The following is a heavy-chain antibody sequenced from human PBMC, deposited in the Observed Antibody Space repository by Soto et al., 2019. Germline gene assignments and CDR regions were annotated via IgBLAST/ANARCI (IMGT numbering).Heavy chain of an antibody. D-gene: IGHD4-17*01. CDR3: ARVRRGAYGDTEYFHD. J-gene: IGHJ1*01. V-gene: IGHV4-4*02. CDR1: DDSISSSNW. CDR2: IYHSGSP. Sequence: QVQLQESGPRLVKPSGTLSLTCAVSDDSISSSNWWTWVRQAPQKGLEWIGQIYHSGSPNYNPSLKSRVTISIDRSMCQFFLELNSVTAADTAIYYCARVRRGAYGDTEYFHDWGQGTLVTVSS.